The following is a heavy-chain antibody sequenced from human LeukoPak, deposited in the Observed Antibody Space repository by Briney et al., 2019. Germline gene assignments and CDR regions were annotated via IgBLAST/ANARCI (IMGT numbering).Heavy chain of an antibody. CDR3: AREDDSGSYSDY. D-gene: IGHD1-26*01. Sequence: SETLSLTCTVSGGSISSGGYYWSWIRQPPGKGLEWIGYIYHSGGTYYNPSLKSRVTISVDRSKNQFSLKLSSVTAADTAVYYCAREDDSGSYSDYWGQGTLVTVSS. J-gene: IGHJ4*02. CDR1: GGSISSGGYY. CDR2: IYHSGGT. V-gene: IGHV4-30-2*01.